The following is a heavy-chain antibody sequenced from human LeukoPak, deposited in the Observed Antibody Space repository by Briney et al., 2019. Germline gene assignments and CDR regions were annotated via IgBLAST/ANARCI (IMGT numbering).Heavy chain of an antibody. D-gene: IGHD6-13*01. CDR3: AKGSSWYGGEFDY. J-gene: IGHJ4*02. V-gene: IGHV3-9*01. CDR2: ISWNNGTT. Sequence: PGGSLRLSCAASGFTFSSYWMSWVRQAPGKGLEWVSGISWNNGTTDYADSVKGRFTISRDNAKNTLYLQMNSLRVEDTALYYCAKGSSWYGGEFDYWGQGTLVTVSS. CDR1: GFTFSSYW.